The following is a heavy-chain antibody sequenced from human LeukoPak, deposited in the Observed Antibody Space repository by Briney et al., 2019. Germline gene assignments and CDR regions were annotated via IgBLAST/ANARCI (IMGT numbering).Heavy chain of an antibody. D-gene: IGHD6-19*01. CDR1: GFTFSSYS. CDR3: ASTQQWLAFDY. J-gene: IGHJ4*02. Sequence: PGGSLRLSCAASGFTFSSYSMNWVRQAPGKGLEWVSSISSNSNYMYYADSVKGRFTISRDNAKNSLYMQMNSLRAEDTAVYYCASTQQWLAFDYWGQGILVTVSS. V-gene: IGHV3-21*01. CDR2: ISSNSNYM.